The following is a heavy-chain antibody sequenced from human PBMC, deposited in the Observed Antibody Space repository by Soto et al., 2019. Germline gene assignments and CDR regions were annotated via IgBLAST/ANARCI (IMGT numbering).Heavy chain of an antibody. D-gene: IGHD1-26*01. CDR1: GGSVSSGNYY. V-gene: IGHV4-61*01. Sequence: SETLSLTCPVSGGSVSSGNYYWSWIRQPPGKGLEWIGYIYYSGITNYNPSLKNRVTISVDTSKNQFSLKLSSVTAADTAVYYCAVPPPWEPRPFQHWGQGTLVTVSS. J-gene: IGHJ1*01. CDR2: IYYSGIT. CDR3: AVPPPWEPRPFQH.